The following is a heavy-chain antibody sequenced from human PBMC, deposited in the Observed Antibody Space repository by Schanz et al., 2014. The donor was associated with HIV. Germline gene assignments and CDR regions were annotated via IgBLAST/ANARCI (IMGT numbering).Heavy chain of an antibody. CDR1: GFTFSNYG. CDR3: AKDRNQYDSRYIGKGNYYYYYGMDV. V-gene: IGHV3-30*18. CDR2: ISYDGTKK. D-gene: IGHD3-22*01. Sequence: QVQLVESGGGVVQPGRSLKLSCAASGFTFSNYGMHWVRQAPGKGLEWVAVISYDGTKKHYANSVKGRFTISRDNSKNTVYLQAKSLRPEDTAVYYCAKDRNQYDSRYIGKGNYYYYYGMDVWGQGTTVTVS. J-gene: IGHJ6*02.